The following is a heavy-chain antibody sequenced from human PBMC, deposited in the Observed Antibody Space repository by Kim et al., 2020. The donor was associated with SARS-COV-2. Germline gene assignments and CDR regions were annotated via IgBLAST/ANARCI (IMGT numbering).Heavy chain of an antibody. Sequence: TASTPSLKSRVTMSVDTSKNQIFLNLNSVTAADTAVYYCARDLGLHFDLWGRGTLVTVSS. CDR3: ARDLGLHFDL. J-gene: IGHJ2*01. CDR2: T. V-gene: IGHV4-4*07.